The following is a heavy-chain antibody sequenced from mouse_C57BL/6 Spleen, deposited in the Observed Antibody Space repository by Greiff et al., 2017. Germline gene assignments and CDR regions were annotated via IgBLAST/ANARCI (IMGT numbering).Heavy chain of an antibody. CDR1: GYSITSGYY. Sequence: DVKLQESGPGLVKPSQSLSLTCSVTGYSITSGYYWNWIRQFPGNKLEWMGYISYDGSNNYNPSLKNRISITRDTSKNQFFLKLNSVTTEDTATYYCARRDRAMDYWGQGTSVTVSS. D-gene: IGHD3-3*01. J-gene: IGHJ4*01. CDR2: ISYDGSN. V-gene: IGHV3-6*01. CDR3: ARRDRAMDY.